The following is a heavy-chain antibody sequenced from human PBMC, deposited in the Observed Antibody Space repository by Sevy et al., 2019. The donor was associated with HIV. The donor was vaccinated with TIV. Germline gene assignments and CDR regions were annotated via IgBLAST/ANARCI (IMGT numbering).Heavy chain of an antibody. CDR1: GFTFSNAW. D-gene: IGHD1-1*01. CDR2: IKSKVNGGTI. CDR3: ATGDMTTISADY. V-gene: IGHV3-15*07. Sequence: GGSLRLSCAGSGFTFSNAWMNWVRQAPGRGLGWVGRIKSKVNGGTIDYAAPVKGRIIISRDDSRNTVYLQMNSLKTEDTAVYYCATGDMTTISADYWGQGTLVTVSS. J-gene: IGHJ4*02.